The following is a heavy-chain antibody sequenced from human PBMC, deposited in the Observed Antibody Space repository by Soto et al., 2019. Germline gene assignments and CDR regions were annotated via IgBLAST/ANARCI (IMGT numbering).Heavy chain of an antibody. CDR1: GGSISSSSYY. J-gene: IGHJ5*02. CDR2: IYYSGST. CDR3: ARHKEGYYDISGDNWFDP. Sequence: SETLSLTCTVSGGSISSSSYYWGWIRQPPGKGLEWIGSIYYSGSTYYNPSLKSRVTISVDASKNQFSLKLSSVTAADTAVFYCARHKEGYYDISGDNWFDPWGQGTLVTVSS. D-gene: IGHD3-9*01. V-gene: IGHV4-39*01.